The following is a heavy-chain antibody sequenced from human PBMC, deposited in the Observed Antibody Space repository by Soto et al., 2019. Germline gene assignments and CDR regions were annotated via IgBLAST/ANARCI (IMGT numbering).Heavy chain of an antibody. Sequence: EVQLLESGGGLVQPGGSLRLSCVASGFTFSSYAMTWVRPAPGKGLEWVSAISGSGGSTYYADSVKGRFTISRDNSKNTLYLQMNSLRAVDTAVYYCAKEQHAVKIDYWGQGTLVTVSS. V-gene: IGHV3-23*01. J-gene: IGHJ4*02. CDR3: AKEQHAVKIDY. CDR2: ISGSGGST. CDR1: GFTFSSYA. D-gene: IGHD4-17*01.